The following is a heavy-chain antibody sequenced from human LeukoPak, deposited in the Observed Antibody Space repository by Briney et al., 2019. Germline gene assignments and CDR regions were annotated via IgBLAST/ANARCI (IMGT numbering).Heavy chain of an antibody. Sequence: ASVKVSCKASGYSFSDNYVHWVRQAPGQGLEYMGWINPKGGDTNFSQRFKGRVTMTSDTSISTAYLEMRKLRSDDTAVYFCARGKDDSTGHYDAFDIWGHGTIVTVSS. D-gene: IGHD3-22*01. V-gene: IGHV1-2*02. CDR2: INPKGGDT. J-gene: IGHJ3*02. CDR1: GYSFSDNY. CDR3: ARGKDDSTGHYDAFDI.